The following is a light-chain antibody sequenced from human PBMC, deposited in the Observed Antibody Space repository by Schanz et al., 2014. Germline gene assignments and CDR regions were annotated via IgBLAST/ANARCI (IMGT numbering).Light chain of an antibody. CDR2: DAS. Sequence: IQLTQSPSSLSASVRDRVTITCRASQNINNWLAWYQQKPGKAPKLLIYDASSLQSGVPFRFSGSGSGTEFTLTISSLQPDDFATYYCQEYNIYPWTFGQGTQVEIK. V-gene: IGKV1-5*01. CDR3: QEYNIYPWT. J-gene: IGKJ1*01. CDR1: QNINNW.